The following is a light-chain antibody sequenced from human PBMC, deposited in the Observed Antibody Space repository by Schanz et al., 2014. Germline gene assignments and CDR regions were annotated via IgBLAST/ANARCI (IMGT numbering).Light chain of an antibody. J-gene: IGLJ2*01. CDR1: NIGSKS. Sequence: SYELTQPPSVSVAPGQTARITCGGDNIGSKSVHWYQQKPGQAPFLVVYSDSDRPSGIPERFSGSNSGNTATLTINRVEAGDEADYYCQVWESSSDHRVFGGGTKLTVL. V-gene: IGLV3-21*02. CDR3: QVWESSSDHRV. CDR2: SDS.